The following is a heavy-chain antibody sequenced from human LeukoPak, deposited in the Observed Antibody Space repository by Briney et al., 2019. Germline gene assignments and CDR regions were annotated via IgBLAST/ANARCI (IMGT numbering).Heavy chain of an antibody. V-gene: IGHV1-69*05. CDR1: GGTFSSYA. J-gene: IGHJ4*02. Sequence: GASVKVSCKASGGTFSSYAISWVRQAPGQGLEWMGGIIPIFGTANYAQKFQGRVTITTDESTSTAYMELSSLRSEDTAVYYCARDRERRNYFDYWGQGTLVTVSS. CDR3: ARDRERRNYFDY. CDR2: IIPIFGTA. D-gene: IGHD1-1*01.